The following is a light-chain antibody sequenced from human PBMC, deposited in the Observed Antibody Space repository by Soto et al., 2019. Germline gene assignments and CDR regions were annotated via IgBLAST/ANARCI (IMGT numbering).Light chain of an antibody. J-gene: IGLJ2*01. CDR3: CSYAGSVWV. V-gene: IGLV2-11*01. Sequence: QSALTQPRSVSGSPGQSVTISCTGTSSDVGGYNYVSWYQQHPGKAPKLMIYDVSKRPSGVPDRFSGSKSVNTASLTISGLQAEDEADYYCCSYAGSVWVFGGGTKLTVL. CDR1: SSDVGGYNY. CDR2: DVS.